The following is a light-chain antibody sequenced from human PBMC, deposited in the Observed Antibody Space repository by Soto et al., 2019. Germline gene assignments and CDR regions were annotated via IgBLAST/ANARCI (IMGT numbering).Light chain of an antibody. CDR1: SSDVGGYNY. Sequence: QSLLTHPASLSGSPGQSITISCTGTSSDVGGYNYVSWCQQHPGKAPKLMIYEVSNRPSGVSNRFSGSKSGNTASLTISGLQAEDEADYYCSSYRSSSNVFGSGTKVTVL. V-gene: IGLV2-14*01. CDR3: SSYRSSSNV. J-gene: IGLJ1*01. CDR2: EVS.